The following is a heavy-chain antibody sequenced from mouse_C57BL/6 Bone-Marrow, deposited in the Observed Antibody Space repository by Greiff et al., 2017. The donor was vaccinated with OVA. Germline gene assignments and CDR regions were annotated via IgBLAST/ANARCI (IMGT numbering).Heavy chain of an antibody. V-gene: IGHV5-12*01. J-gene: IGHJ4*01. Sequence: EVKLVESGGGLVQPGGSLKLSCAASGFTFSDYYMYWVRQTPEKRLEWVAYISNGGGSTYYPDTVKGRFTISRDNAKNTLYLQMSRLKSEDTAMYYCARRARAMDYWGQGTSVTVSS. CDR1: GFTFSDYY. CDR3: ARRARAMDY. CDR2: ISNGGGST.